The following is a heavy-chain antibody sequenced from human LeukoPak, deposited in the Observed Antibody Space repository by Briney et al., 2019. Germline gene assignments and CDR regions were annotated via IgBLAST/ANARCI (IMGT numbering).Heavy chain of an antibody. CDR2: INHSGST. CDR3: ARDYYDSSGYYYFDY. CDR1: GGSFSGYY. J-gene: IGHJ4*02. D-gene: IGHD3-22*01. Sequence: SETLSLTCAVYGGSFSGYYWSWIRQPPGKGLEWIGEINHSGSTNYNPSLKSRVTISVDTSKNQFSLKLSSVTAADTAVYYCARDYYDSSGYYYFDYWGQGTLVTVSS. V-gene: IGHV4-34*01.